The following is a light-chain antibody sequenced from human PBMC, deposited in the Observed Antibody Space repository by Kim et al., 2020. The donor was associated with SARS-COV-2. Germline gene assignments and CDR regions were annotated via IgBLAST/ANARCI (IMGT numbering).Light chain of an antibody. V-gene: IGKV3-20*01. CDR2: GAS. CDR3: QQYGSSRT. CDR1: QRVSSSY. Sequence: SLSPGERAARSCRANQRVSSSYLAWYQQKPGQAPRLLIYGASSRATGIPDRFSGSGSGTDFTLTISRLEPEDFAVYYCQQYGSSRTFGQGTKLEI. J-gene: IGKJ1*01.